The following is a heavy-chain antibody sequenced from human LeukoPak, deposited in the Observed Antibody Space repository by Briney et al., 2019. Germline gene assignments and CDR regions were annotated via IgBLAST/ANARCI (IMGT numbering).Heavy chain of an antibody. D-gene: IGHD3-10*01. CDR3: ARSGGSGSYSRWFDP. Sequence: PSETLSLTCTVSGGSISSYYWSWIRQPPGKGLEWIGYIYYSGSTNYNPSLKSRVTISVDTSKNQFSLKLSSVTAADTAVYYCARSGGSGSYSRWFDPWGQGTLVTVSS. V-gene: IGHV4-59*01. CDR1: GGSISSYY. CDR2: IYYSGST. J-gene: IGHJ5*02.